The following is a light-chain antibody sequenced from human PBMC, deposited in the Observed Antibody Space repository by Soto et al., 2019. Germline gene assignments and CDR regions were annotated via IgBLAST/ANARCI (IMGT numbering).Light chain of an antibody. Sequence: DIQMTQSPSTLSASVGDRVTITCRASQSFRSWLAWYQQKPGKAPKLLIHKASSLESGVPSRFIGSESGTEFTLTISSLQPDDFAIYYCQQYDTYPWTFGQGTKVEIK. CDR2: KAS. J-gene: IGKJ1*01. CDR1: QSFRSW. CDR3: QQYDTYPWT. V-gene: IGKV1-5*03.